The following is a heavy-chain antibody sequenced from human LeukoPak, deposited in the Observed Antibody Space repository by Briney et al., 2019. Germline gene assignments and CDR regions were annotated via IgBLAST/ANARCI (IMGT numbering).Heavy chain of an antibody. J-gene: IGHJ4*02. Sequence: GGSLRLSCAASGFAFSSYWMTWVRQPPGKGLEWVANINQGGSEKYYVDSVRGRFTIPRDNAKNSLYLQMNSLRAEDTAVYYCARDPDYGGSGAFFDYWGQGTLVTASS. CDR1: GFAFSSYW. CDR3: ARDPDYGGSGAFFDY. CDR2: INQGGSEK. D-gene: IGHD4-23*01. V-gene: IGHV3-7*01.